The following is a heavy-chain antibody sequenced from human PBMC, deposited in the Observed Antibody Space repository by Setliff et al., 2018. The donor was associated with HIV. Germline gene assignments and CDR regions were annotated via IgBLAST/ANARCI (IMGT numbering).Heavy chain of an antibody. J-gene: IGHJ6*02. CDR1: GGSISSGSYY. Sequence: PSETLSLTCTVSGGSISSGSYYWNWIRQPAGKGLEWIGRIYTSGGTTYDTDSVKGRFTISRDNAKNSLYLQMSSLRAEDTAVYYCARDPQLVAAKSRQHYYYGMDVWGQGTTVTVSS. D-gene: IGHD2-15*01. V-gene: IGHV4-61*02. CDR3: ARDPQLVAAKSRQHYYYGMDV. CDR2: IYTSGGT.